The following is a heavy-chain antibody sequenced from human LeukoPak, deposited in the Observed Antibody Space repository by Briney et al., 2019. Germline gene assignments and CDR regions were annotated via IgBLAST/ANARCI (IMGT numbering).Heavy chain of an antibody. V-gene: IGHV3-7*01. D-gene: IGHD1-26*01. Sequence: PGGSLRLSCAASGFIFSSYWMSWVRQAPGKGLEWVANIKQDGSEKYYVDSVKGRFTISVDNAKRSLYLQMNSLKAEDTAVYYCARDPHWGAGYFVFWGQGALVTVSS. J-gene: IGHJ4*02. CDR1: GFIFSSYW. CDR3: ARDPHWGAGYFVF. CDR2: IKQDGSEK.